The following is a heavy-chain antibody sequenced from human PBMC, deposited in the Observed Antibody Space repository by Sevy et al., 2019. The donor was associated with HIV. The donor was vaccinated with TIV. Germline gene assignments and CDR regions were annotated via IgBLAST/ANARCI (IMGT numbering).Heavy chain of an antibody. CDR3: ARDPEQLVGNYFDY. D-gene: IGHD6-13*01. J-gene: IGHJ4*02. Sequence: GGSLRLSCAASGFTFSSYSMNWVHQAPGKGLEWVSYISGSSNTKYYADSVMGRFTISRDNAKNSLYLQMNSLRAEDTAVYYCARDPEQLVGNYFDYWGQGTPVTVSS. V-gene: IGHV3-48*01. CDR1: GFTFSSYS. CDR2: ISGSSNTK.